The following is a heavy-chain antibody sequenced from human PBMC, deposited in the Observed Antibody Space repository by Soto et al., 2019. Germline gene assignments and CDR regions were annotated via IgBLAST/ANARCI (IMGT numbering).Heavy chain of an antibody. J-gene: IGHJ4*02. D-gene: IGHD3-10*01. Sequence: SETLSLTCTVSGDSLSSKYWSWIRQFPGKGLEWIGFIYSSGSTNYNPSLKSRVTISVDTSKNQFSLKLSSVTAADTAVYYCARQYYFGSGSYYNRTFNFWGQGTLVTV. CDR2: IYSSGST. CDR3: ARQYYFGSGSYYNRTFNF. CDR1: GDSLSSKY. V-gene: IGHV4-59*08.